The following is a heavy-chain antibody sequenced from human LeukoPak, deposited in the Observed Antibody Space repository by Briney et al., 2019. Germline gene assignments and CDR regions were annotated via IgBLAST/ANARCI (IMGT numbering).Heavy chain of an antibody. CDR3: ARARGDGYNFDAFDI. V-gene: IGHV1-69*06. D-gene: IGHD5-24*01. CDR2: IIPIFGTA. J-gene: IGHJ3*02. Sequence: ASVKVSCKASGGTFSSYAISWVRQAPGQGLEWMGGIIPIFGTANYAQKFQGRVTITADKSTSTAYMELSSLRSEDTAVYYCARARGDGYNFDAFDIWGQGTMVTVSS. CDR1: GGTFSSYA.